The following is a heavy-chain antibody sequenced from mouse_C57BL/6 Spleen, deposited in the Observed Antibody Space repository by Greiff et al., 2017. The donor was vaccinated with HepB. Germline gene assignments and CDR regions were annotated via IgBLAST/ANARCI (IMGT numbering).Heavy chain of an antibody. V-gene: IGHV1-61*01. J-gene: IGHJ1*03. D-gene: IGHD2-4*01. Sequence: QVQLKQPGAELVRPGSSVKLSCKASGYTFTSYWMDWVKQRPGQGLEWIGNIYPSDSETHYNQKFKDKATLTVDKSSSTAYMQLSSLTSEDSAVYYCARDEGLRGYFDVWGTGTTVTVSS. CDR3: ARDEGLRGYFDV. CDR2: IYPSDSET. CDR1: GYTFTSYW.